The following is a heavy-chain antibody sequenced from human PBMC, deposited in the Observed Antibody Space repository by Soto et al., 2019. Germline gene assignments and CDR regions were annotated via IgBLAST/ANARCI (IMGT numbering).Heavy chain of an antibody. V-gene: IGHV4-31*03. J-gene: IGHJ4*02. CDR1: GGSISSGGYY. CDR2: IYYSGST. D-gene: IGHD3-22*01. Sequence: QVQLQESGPGLVKPSQTLSLTCTVSGGSISSGGYYWSWIRQHPGKGLEWIGYIYYSGSTYYNPSLKSRVTISVDTSKNQFSLKLSSVTAADTAVYYCAREGYYDSSGNKIDYWGQGTLVTVSS. CDR3: AREGYYDSSGNKIDY.